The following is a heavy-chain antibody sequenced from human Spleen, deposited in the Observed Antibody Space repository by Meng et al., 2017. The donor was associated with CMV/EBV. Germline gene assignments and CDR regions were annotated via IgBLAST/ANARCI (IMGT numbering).Heavy chain of an antibody. CDR3: ARVRVWFTGSNNWFDP. CDR1: GYINTGYY. J-gene: IGHJ5*02. CDR2: IHPSSGGT. V-gene: IGHV1-2*02. Sequence: ASVKVSCKASGYINTGYYLHWVRQAPGQGLEWMGWIHPSSGGTNYAQKFQGRVAFTRDTSTTTAYMELSSLTSEDTAVYYCARVRVWFTGSNNWFDPWGQGTLVTVSS. D-gene: IGHD1-26*01.